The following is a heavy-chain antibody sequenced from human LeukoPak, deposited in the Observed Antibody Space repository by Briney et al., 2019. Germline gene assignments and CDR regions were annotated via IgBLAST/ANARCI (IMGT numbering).Heavy chain of an antibody. J-gene: IGHJ5*02. CDR1: GYTFTSYY. CDR2: IIPIFGTA. D-gene: IGHD6-13*01. CDR3: ARGIAAAGKNWFDP. V-gene: IGHV1-69*13. Sequence: SVKVSCKASGYTFTSYYMHWVRQAPGQGLEWMGGIIPIFGTANYAQKFQGRVTITADESTSTAYMELSSLRSEDTAVYYCARGIAAAGKNWFDPWGQGTLVTVSS.